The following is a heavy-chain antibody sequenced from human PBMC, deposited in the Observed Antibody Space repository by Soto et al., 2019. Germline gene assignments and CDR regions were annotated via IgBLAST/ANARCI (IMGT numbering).Heavy chain of an antibody. D-gene: IGHD1-26*01. CDR2: ITGSGSST. Sequence: PLRLSWSSSLFTFRRYDMNWVLQNPFKWLEWVSFITGSGSSTYNAESVKGRFTISRDNSRNTLYLQMHSLRAEDTAVYYCAKFGWGGSYSESHASDIWGQGTMVTVSS. J-gene: IGHJ3*02. CDR3: AKFGWGGSYSESHASDI. CDR1: LFTFRRYD. V-gene: IGHV3-23*01.